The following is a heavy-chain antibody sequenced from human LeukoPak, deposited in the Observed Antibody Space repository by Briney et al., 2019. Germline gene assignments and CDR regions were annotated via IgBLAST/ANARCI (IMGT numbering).Heavy chain of an antibody. D-gene: IGHD2-2*01. CDR2: ISGSGGST. J-gene: IGHJ2*01. V-gene: IGHV3-23*01. Sequence: GGSLRLSCAASGFTFSSYAVSWVRQAPGKGLEWVSAISGSGGSTYYADSVKGRFTISRDNSKNTLYLQMNSLRAEDTAVYYCAKDQGDCSSTSCFWYFDLWGRGTLVTVSS. CDR1: GFTFSSYA. CDR3: AKDQGDCSSTSCFWYFDL.